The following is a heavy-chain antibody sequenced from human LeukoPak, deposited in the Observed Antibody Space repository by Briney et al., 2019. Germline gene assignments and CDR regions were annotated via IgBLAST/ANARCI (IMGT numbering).Heavy chain of an antibody. Sequence: GESLKISCKGSGYRFTSYWISWVRQMPGKGLEWMGRIDPSDSYTNYSPSFQGHLTISADKSISAAYLQWSSLKASDTAMYYCARHQLLGPCFKGVCSDAFDIWGQGTMVTVSS. CDR3: ARHQLLGPCFKGVCSDAFDI. V-gene: IGHV5-10-1*01. D-gene: IGHD2-8*01. J-gene: IGHJ3*02. CDR2: IDPSDSYT. CDR1: GYRFTSYW.